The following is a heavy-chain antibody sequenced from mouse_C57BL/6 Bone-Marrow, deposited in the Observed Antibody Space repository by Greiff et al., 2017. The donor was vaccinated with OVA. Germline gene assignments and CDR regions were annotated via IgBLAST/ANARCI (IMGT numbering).Heavy chain of an antibody. D-gene: IGHD2-2*01. Sequence: VQRVESGPGLVAPSQSLSITCTVSGFSLTSYGVDWVRQPPGKGLEWLGVIWGGGSTNYNSAIMSRLSISKDNSKSQVVLQMNSLQPDHTAMYYWDIALYGCTSMCYWGQGTSVTVSS. J-gene: IGHJ4*01. CDR2: IWGGGST. CDR3: DIALYGCTSMCY. CDR1: GFSLTSYG. V-gene: IGHV2-9*01.